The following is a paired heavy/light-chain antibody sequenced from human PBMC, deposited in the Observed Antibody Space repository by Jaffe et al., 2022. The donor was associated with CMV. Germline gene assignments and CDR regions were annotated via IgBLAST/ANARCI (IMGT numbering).Light chain of an antibody. CDR2: YAS. V-gene: IGKV6-21*02. CDR3: QQGNKHRIT. CDR1: EGIGNY. Sequence: VMTQSPAFLSVTPGEKVTITCQASEGIGNYLYWYQQKPDQAPKLLIKYASQSISGVPSRFSGSGSGTDFTFTISSLEAEDAATYYCQQGNKHRITFGQGTRLEIK. J-gene: IGKJ5*01.
Heavy chain of an antibody. Sequence: QVQLQESGPGLVKPSETLSLTCTVSGGSISSYYWSWIRQPAGKGLEWIGRIYTSGSTNYNPSLKSRVTMSVDTSKNQFSLKLSSVTAADTAVYYCARTLSIFGEDWFDPWGQGTLVTVSS. V-gene: IGHV4-4*07. CDR2: IYTSGST. J-gene: IGHJ5*02. D-gene: IGHD3-3*01. CDR3: ARTLSIFGEDWFDP. CDR1: GGSISSYY.